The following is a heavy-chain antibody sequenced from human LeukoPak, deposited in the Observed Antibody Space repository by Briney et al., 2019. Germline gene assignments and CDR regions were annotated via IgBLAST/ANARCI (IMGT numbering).Heavy chain of an antibody. Sequence: GASVKVSCKVSGYVFGAYGLSWVRQAPDQGLEWLGWIAPYEGDTQYTPKLQDRITLTADTATTTVYMELRSLREDDSAVYYCASNFIRTGYFGEYYLHWGQGTQVVVSS. J-gene: IGHJ1*01. CDR2: IAPYEGDT. D-gene: IGHD3-9*01. V-gene: IGHV1-18*01. CDR1: GYVFGAYG. CDR3: ASNFIRTGYFGEYYLH.